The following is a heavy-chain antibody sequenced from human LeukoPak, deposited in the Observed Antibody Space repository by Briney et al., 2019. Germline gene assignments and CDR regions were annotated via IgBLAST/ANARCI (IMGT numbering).Heavy chain of an antibody. J-gene: IGHJ5*02. D-gene: IGHD6-6*01. CDR1: GYTFTGYY. Sequence: ASVKVSCKASGYTFTGYYMHWVRQAPGQGLEWMGWINPNSGGTNYAQKFQGRVTMTRDTSISTAYMELSRLRSDDTAVYYCAREPRIAALRIFGFDPWGQGTLVTVSS. V-gene: IGHV1-2*02. CDR2: INPNSGGT. CDR3: AREPRIAALRIFGFDP.